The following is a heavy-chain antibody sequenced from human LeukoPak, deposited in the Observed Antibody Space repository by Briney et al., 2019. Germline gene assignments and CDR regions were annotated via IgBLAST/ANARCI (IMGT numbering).Heavy chain of an antibody. CDR1: GGTFSSYA. V-gene: IGHV1-69*05. CDR3: ATVDYGGNSWGSYFDY. D-gene: IGHD4-23*01. Sequence: GASVKVSCKASGGTFSSYAISWVRQAPGQGLEWMGGIIPIFGTANYAQKFQGRVTITTDESTSTAYMELSSLRSEDTAVYYCATVDYGGNSWGSYFDYWGQETPVTVSS. CDR2: IIPIFGTA. J-gene: IGHJ4*02.